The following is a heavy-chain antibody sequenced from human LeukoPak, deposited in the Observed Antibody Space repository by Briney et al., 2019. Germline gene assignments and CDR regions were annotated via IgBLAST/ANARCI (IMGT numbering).Heavy chain of an antibody. Sequence: GGSLRLSCAASGFTFDDYAMHWVRQPPPKGLAWVSLISGDGGSTYYADSLKGRFNISRNNSKNSLYLQMDSLRTEDTALYYCAKDPKFRVLEWLLCPHGYYFDYWGQGTLVTVSS. CDR2: ISGDGGST. CDR1: GFTFDDYA. D-gene: IGHD3-3*01. CDR3: AKDPKFRVLEWLLCPHGYYFDY. J-gene: IGHJ4*02. V-gene: IGHV3-43*02.